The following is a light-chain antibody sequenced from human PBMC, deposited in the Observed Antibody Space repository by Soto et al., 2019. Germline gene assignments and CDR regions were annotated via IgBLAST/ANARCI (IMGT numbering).Light chain of an antibody. CDR1: QSISSW. CDR3: QQYNSYSWT. Sequence: DIQMTHSPSTLSASVGDRVTITCRASQSISSWLAWYQQKPGKAPKLLIYDASSLESGVPSRFSGSGSGTEFTLTISSLQPDAFATYYCQQYNSYSWTFGQGTKVDIK. V-gene: IGKV1-5*01. J-gene: IGKJ1*01. CDR2: DAS.